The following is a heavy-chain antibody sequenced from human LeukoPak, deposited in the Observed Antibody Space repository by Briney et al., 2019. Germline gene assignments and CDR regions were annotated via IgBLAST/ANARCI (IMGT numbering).Heavy chain of an antibody. Sequence: QPGGSLRLSCAASGFTFSSYAMSWVRQAPGKGLEWVSAISGSGGSTYYADSVKGRFTISRDNSKNTLYLQMNSLRAEDTAVYYCAKAEHYYYDSSGYYGYWGQGTWSPSPQ. CDR1: GFTFSSYA. D-gene: IGHD3-22*01. V-gene: IGHV3-23*01. J-gene: IGHJ4*02. CDR3: AKAEHYYYDSSGYYGY. CDR2: ISGSGGST.